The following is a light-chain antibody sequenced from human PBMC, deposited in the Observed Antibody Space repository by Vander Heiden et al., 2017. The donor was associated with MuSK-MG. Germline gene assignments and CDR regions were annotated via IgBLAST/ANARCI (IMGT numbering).Light chain of an antibody. CDR3: QQDDKLVT. CDR1: QHIGHY. V-gene: IGKV1-33*01. Sequence: DVQLTQSPSSLSASIGDRITITCQASQHIGHYLNWFQQKPGRAPKLLIYDVSNLETGVPSRFSGGGSGSYFTFTISNLQPEDVATYYWQQDDKLVTFGQGTRLDIK. J-gene: IGKJ5*01. CDR2: DVS.